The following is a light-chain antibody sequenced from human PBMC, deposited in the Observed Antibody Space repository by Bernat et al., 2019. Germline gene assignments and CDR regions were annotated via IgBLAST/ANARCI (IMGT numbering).Light chain of an antibody. CDR3: QSYDSSLSGFLV. V-gene: IGLV1-40*01. CDR2: GNS. CDR1: LSNIVSFYS. Sequence: PLSCTFLLSNIVSFYSFPFSPPLPFPSPKLLIYGNSNRPSWVPDRFSGSKSGTSASLAITGLQAEDEADYYCQSYDSSLSGFLVFGGGTKLTVL. J-gene: IGLJ2*01.